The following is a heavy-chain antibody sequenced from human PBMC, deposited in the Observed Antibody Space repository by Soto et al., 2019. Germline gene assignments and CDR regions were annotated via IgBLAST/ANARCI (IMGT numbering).Heavy chain of an antibody. Sequence: SETLSLTCTVSGVSISNSSYYWGWIRRPPGKGLEWIGTIYYSGITYYNPSLKSRVTISVDTSKNQFSLKLTSVTAADTAVYYCARQGSNWGQGTLVTVSS. CDR1: GVSISNSSYY. CDR2: IYYSGIT. V-gene: IGHV4-39*01. CDR3: ARQGSN. J-gene: IGHJ4*02.